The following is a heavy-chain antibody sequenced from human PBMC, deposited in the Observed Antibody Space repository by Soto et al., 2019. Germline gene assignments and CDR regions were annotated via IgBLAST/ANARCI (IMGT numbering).Heavy chain of an antibody. CDR2: ISSSGSTI. J-gene: IGHJ6*02. CDR3: ARRGDAPYYYYYGMDV. Sequence: ESGGGLVKPGGSLRLSCAASGFTFSDYYMSWIRQAPGKGLEWVSYISSSGSTIYYADSVKGRFTISRDNAKNSLYLQMNSLRAEDTDVYYCARRGDAPYYYYYGMDVWGQGTTVTVSS. CDR1: GFTFSDYY. V-gene: IGHV3-11*01.